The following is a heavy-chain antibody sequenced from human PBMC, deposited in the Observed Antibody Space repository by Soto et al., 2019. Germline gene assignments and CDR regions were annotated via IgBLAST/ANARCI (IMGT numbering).Heavy chain of an antibody. D-gene: IGHD6-13*01. Sequence: QLRLQESGPGLVKPSETLSLTCTVSGASITTGNYYWGGIRQPPGKGLQWIGSSSYTGNTYFNPSLRSRVTISVDTSKNQFSMRLTSVTAADTAVYYCARPDNSSWAAPFGSWGQGTLVTVSS. CDR2: SSYTGNT. J-gene: IGHJ4*02. V-gene: IGHV4-39*01. CDR1: GASITTGNYY. CDR3: ARPDNSSWAAPFGS.